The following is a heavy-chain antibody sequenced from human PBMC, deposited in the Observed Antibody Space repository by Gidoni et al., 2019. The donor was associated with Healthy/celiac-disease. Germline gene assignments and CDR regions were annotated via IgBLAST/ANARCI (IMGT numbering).Heavy chain of an antibody. D-gene: IGHD3-10*01. CDR2: IKSKTDGGTT. CDR1: GFTFSNAW. V-gene: IGHV3-15*01. J-gene: IGHJ6*02. Sequence: EVQLVESGGGLVKPGGSLRLSCAASGFTFSNAWMSWFRQAPGKGLSWVGRIKSKTDGGTTDYAAPVKCRFTISRDDSKNTLYLQMNSLKTEDTAVYYFTTDPFWAYYGAGSYPYYYSYGMDVWGQGTTVTVSS. CDR3: TTDPFWAYYGAGSYPYYYSYGMDV.